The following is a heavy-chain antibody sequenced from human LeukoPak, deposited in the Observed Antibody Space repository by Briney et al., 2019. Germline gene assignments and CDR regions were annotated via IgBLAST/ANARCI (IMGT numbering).Heavy chain of an antibody. Sequence: PGGSLRLSCTASEFTFRNFWMRWVRQAPGKGLEWVANINRDGSESNYVDSVKGRFTVSRDNAKNSLFLQVHSLRAEDTAVYFCATEGMPDSLRPFDVWGQGTLVTVSS. J-gene: IGHJ3*01. CDR1: EFTFRNFW. D-gene: IGHD3-16*01. CDR2: INRDGSES. CDR3: ATEGMPDSLRPFDV. V-gene: IGHV3-7*01.